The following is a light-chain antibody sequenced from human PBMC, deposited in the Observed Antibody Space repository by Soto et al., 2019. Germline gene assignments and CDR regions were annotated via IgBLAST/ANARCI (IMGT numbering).Light chain of an antibody. Sequence: QSVLTQPPSASGTPGQRVAISSSGSRSNIGNNHVYWYQQLPGTAPKLLIYSQNQRPEGVPARFSGSKSGTSAYLAISGSRSEDEAAYYSASWDDTLSGPVFGGGTKLTVL. CDR2: SQN. CDR3: ASWDDTLSGPV. CDR1: RSNIGNNH. J-gene: IGLJ2*01. V-gene: IGLV1-47*02.